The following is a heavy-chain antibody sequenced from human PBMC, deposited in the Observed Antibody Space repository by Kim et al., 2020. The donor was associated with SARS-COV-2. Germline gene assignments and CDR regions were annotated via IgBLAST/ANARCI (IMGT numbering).Heavy chain of an antibody. Sequence: GGSLRLSCAASGFTFSSYAMHWVRQAPGKGLEWVAVISYDGSNKYYADSVKGRFTISRDNSKNTLYLQMNSLRAEDTAVYYCARDGADYYDSSGYLDYWGQGTLVTVSS. V-gene: IGHV3-30-3*01. D-gene: IGHD3-22*01. J-gene: IGHJ4*02. CDR3: ARDGADYYDSSGYLDY. CDR1: GFTFSSYA. CDR2: ISYDGSNK.